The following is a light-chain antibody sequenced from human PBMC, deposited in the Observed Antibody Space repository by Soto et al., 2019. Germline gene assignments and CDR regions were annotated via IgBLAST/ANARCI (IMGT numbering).Light chain of an antibody. Sequence: IQMTQSPSFLSASVGDRVTISCRASQTISTCLNWYQQKPGKAPELLIYGASNLQSGVPSRFSGSVSGTDFTLTISSLQPEDSAAYYCQQSHSSPLTFGGGTKVEFK. CDR3: QQSHSSPLT. CDR2: GAS. CDR1: QTISTC. J-gene: IGKJ4*01. V-gene: IGKV1-39*01.